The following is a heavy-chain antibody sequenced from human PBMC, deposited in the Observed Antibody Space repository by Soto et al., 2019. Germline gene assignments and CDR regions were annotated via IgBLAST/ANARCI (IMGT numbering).Heavy chain of an antibody. Sequence: QVQLVQSGAEVKKPGASVKVSCKASGYTFTNYYIHWVRQAPGQGLEWMGIINPTSGSTNNAHKFQGRATLTYDTSTTTVDMELSGLRSEDAAVLDCARDLAAGDRWGHGTLVTVSS. J-gene: IGHJ5*02. CDR3: ARDLAAGDR. CDR1: GYTFTNYY. CDR2: INPTSGST. D-gene: IGHD6-13*01. V-gene: IGHV1-46*01.